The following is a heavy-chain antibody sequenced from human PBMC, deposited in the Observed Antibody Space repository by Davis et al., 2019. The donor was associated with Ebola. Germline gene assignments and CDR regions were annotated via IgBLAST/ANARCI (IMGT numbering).Heavy chain of an antibody. J-gene: IGHJ4*02. CDR2: INSDGSDK. CDR3: PGSNIFGVGQLEN. D-gene: IGHD3-3*02. CDR1: GFTFNSYG. V-gene: IGHV3-30*02. Sequence: GESLKISCAASGFTFNSYGMHWVRQAPGKGLEWVAFINSDGSDKYYADFVKGRFTIFRDNSKNTLYLQLTSLTPEDTAMYYCPGSNIFGVGQLENWGQGSLVTVSS.